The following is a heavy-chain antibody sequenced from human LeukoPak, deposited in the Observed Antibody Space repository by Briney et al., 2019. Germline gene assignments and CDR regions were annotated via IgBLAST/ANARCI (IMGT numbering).Heavy chain of an antibody. CDR2: INPNSGGT. V-gene: IGHV1-2*02. J-gene: IGHJ3*02. Sequence: ASVKVSCKASGYTFTGYYMHWVRQAPGQGLEWMGWINPNSGGTNYAQKFQGRVTMTRDTSISTAYMELSRLRSDDTAVYYCARDPALRYFDWLDLEDNAFDIWGQGTMVTVSS. D-gene: IGHD3-9*01. CDR1: GYTFTGYY. CDR3: ARDPALRYFDWLDLEDNAFDI.